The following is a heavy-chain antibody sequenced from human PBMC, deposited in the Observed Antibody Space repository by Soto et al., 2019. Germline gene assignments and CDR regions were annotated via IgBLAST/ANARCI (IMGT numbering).Heavy chain of an antibody. V-gene: IGHV3-23*01. J-gene: IGHJ5*02. CDR2: ISPTGNT. D-gene: IGHD3-9*01. CDR3: AKDPSTGHADL. Sequence: GGSLRLSCTAFTGYAMSWVRRGPGKGLEWISTISPTGNTHYADSVEGRFTISRDDSKNTFYLQMNNLRADDTGVYYCAKDPSTGHADLWGQGTLVTVSS. CDR1: TGYA.